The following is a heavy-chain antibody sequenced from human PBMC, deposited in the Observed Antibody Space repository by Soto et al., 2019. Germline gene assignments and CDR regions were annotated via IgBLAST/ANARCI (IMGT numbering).Heavy chain of an antibody. CDR3: ARGSLRDSSGYLSPHFDY. Sequence: SVKVSCKASGGTFSSYAISWVRQAPGQGLEWMGGIIPIFGTANYAQKFQGRVAITADESTSTAYMELSSLRSEDTAVYYCARGSLRDSSGYLSPHFDYWGQGTLVTVSS. V-gene: IGHV1-69*13. J-gene: IGHJ4*02. CDR2: IIPIFGTA. D-gene: IGHD3-22*01. CDR1: GGTFSSYA.